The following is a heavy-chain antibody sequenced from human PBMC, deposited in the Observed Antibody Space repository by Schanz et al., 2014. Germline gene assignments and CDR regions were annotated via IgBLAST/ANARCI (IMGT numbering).Heavy chain of an antibody. CDR3: ARAQGVIRLYYGVDV. Sequence: VQLVESGGGLVQPGRSLRLSCAASGFPFNEYGMLWVRQAPGKGLEWVSSISWNSGSIDYADSVKGRFTISRDNSMNTVYLQMNSLRSDDAAVYYCARAQGVIRLYYGVDVWGQGTTVTVSS. J-gene: IGHJ6*02. D-gene: IGHD3-10*01. CDR1: GFPFNEYG. CDR2: ISWNSGSI. V-gene: IGHV3-9*01.